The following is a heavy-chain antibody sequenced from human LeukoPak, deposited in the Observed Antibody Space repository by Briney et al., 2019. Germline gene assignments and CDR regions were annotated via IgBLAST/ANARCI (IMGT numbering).Heavy chain of an antibody. V-gene: IGHV1-46*01. D-gene: IGHD6-13*01. Sequence: ASVKVSCKASGYTFTTYYIHWVRQAPGQGLEWVGVINPSGGSTINAQKFQGRVTMTSDTSTSTVYLELSSLRSEDTAVYYCARGGRGYSSSWYYHYYYYMDVWGKGTTVTISS. CDR2: INPSGGST. J-gene: IGHJ6*03. CDR3: ARGGRGYSSSWYYHYYYYMDV. CDR1: GYTFTTYY.